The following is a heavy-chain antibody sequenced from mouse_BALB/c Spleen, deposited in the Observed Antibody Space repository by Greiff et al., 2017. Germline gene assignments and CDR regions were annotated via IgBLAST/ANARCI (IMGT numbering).Heavy chain of an antibody. CDR2: ISYSGST. J-gene: IGHJ2*01. CDR1: GYSITSDYA. Sequence: DVKLVESGPGLVKPSQSLSLTCTVTGYSITSDYAWNWIRQFPGNKLEWMGYISYSGSTSYNPSLKSRISITRDTSKNQFFLQLNSVTTEDTATYYCARGDGNYDYWGQGTTLTVSS. V-gene: IGHV3-2*02. CDR3: ARGDGNYDY. D-gene: IGHD2-1*01.